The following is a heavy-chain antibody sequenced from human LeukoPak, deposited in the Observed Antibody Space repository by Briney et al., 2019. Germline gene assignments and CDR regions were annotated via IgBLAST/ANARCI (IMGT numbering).Heavy chain of an antibody. CDR3: AREFHACSSTSCYVYDAFDI. CDR2: ISSSSSYI. V-gene: IGHV3-21*01. D-gene: IGHD2-2*01. CDR1: GFTFSSYS. Sequence: GGSLRLSCAASGFTFSSYSMNWVRQAPGKGLEWVSSISSSSSYIYYADSVKGRFTISRDNAKNSLYLQMNSLRAEDTAVYYCAREFHACSSTSCYVYDAFDIWGQGTMVTVSS. J-gene: IGHJ3*02.